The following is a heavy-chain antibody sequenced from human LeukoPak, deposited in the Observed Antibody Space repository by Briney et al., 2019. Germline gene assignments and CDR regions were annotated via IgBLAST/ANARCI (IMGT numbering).Heavy chain of an antibody. CDR3: ARVGGSYYYGMDV. D-gene: IGHD1-26*01. Sequence: ASVKVSCKASGGTFSSYAISWVRQAPGQGLEWMGRIIPILGIANYAQKFQGRVTITADKSTSTAYMELSSLRSEDTAVYYCARVGGSYYYGMDVWGQGTTVTVSS. CDR2: IIPILGIA. J-gene: IGHJ6*02. CDR1: GGTFSSYA. V-gene: IGHV1-69*04.